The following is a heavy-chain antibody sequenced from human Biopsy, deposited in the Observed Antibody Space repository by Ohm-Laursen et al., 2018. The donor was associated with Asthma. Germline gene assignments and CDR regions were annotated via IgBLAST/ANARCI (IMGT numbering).Heavy chain of an antibody. CDR3: AKDTLSSSWKWFDP. CDR1: GFTFSHYN. CDR2: ITDTSRYI. V-gene: IGHV3-21*04. D-gene: IGHD2-2*01. Sequence: SLRLSCTASGFTFSHYNMNWVRQAPGKGLEWVSSITDTSRYIKYADSVKGRFTISRGNAKNSLDLEMNSLRSEDTALYYCAKDTLSSSWKWFDPWGQGTMVNVSS. J-gene: IGHJ5*02.